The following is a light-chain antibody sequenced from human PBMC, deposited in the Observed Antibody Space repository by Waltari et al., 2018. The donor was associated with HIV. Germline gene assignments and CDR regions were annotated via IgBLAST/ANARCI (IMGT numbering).Light chain of an antibody. CDR3: QAWDSSTYV. J-gene: IGLJ1*01. V-gene: IGLV3-1*01. Sequence: SYELTQPPSVSVSPGQTASITCSGDKLGDNYACWYQQEPGQSPVLVIYQDSKRPSGIPERFSGSNSGNTATLTISGTQAMDEADYYCQAWDSSTYVFGTGTKVTVL. CDR1: KLGDNY. CDR2: QDS.